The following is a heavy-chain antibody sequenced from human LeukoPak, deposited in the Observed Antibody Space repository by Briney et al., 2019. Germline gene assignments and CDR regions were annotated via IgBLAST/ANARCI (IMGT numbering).Heavy chain of an antibody. Sequence: GGSLRLSCVASGFSFINYAMTWVRQAPGKGLEWVANIKQDESEEYYADSVKGRFTISGDNAKNSLYLQMNSLRPEDSAMYYCARELWELDAFDIWGQGTMVIVSS. J-gene: IGHJ3*02. CDR2: IKQDESEE. CDR3: ARELWELDAFDI. D-gene: IGHD3-16*01. V-gene: IGHV3-7*03. CDR1: GFSFINYA.